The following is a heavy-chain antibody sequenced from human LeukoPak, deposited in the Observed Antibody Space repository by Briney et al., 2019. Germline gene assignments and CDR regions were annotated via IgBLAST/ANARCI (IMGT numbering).Heavy chain of an antibody. CDR1: GFTFSSYE. CDR2: INSSGSTI. V-gene: IGHV3-48*03. J-gene: IGHJ4*02. Sequence: RPGGSLRLSCAASGFTFSSYEMNWVRQAPGKGLEWVSYINSSGSTIYYADSVKGRFTISRDNAKNSLYLQMNSLRAEDTAVYYCARDQGYGDYYFDYWGQGTLVTVSS. CDR3: ARDQGYGDYYFDY. D-gene: IGHD4-17*01.